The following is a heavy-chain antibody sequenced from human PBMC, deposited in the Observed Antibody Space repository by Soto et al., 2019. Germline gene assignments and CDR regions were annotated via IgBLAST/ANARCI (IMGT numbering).Heavy chain of an antibody. J-gene: IGHJ3*02. V-gene: IGHV4-59*01. CDR2: VSYSGST. CDR1: GDSMRGYY. CDR3: ARWADGRRTVTRITALDM. D-gene: IGHD4-17*01. Sequence: QVQLQESGPGLVDSSETLSLTCTVAGDSMRGYYWSCIRQPPVKGLEWIGYVSYSGSTNYNPSLTSRVINLIDTSKNQFSLRMTYVTAADTAVYYCARWADGRRTVTRITALDMWGQGAMVTVSS.